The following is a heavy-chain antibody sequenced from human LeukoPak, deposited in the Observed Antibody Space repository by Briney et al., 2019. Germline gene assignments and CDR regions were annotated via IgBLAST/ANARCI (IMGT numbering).Heavy chain of an antibody. D-gene: IGHD2-15*01. V-gene: IGHV1-2*02. CDR3: ARDLSRVVAATNWFDP. CDR1: GYTFTGYY. Sequence: GASVKVSCKASGYTFTGYYMHGVRQAPGQGLEWMGWINPNSGDTNYAQKFQGRVTMTRDTSISTAYMELSRLRSDDTDVYYCARDLSRVVAATNWFDPWGQGTLVTVSS. CDR2: INPNSGDT. J-gene: IGHJ5*02.